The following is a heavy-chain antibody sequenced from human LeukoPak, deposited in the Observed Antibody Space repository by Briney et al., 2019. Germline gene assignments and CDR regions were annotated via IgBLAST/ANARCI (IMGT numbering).Heavy chain of an antibody. CDR1: GGSFSGYY. D-gene: IGHD6-13*01. V-gene: IGHV4-34*01. Sequence: SETLSLACAVYGGSFSGYYWSWIRQPPGKGLEWIGEINHSGSTNYNPSLKSRVTISVDTSKNQFSLKLSSVTAADTAVYYCARVAAAAGDAFDIWGQGTMVTVSS. CDR2: INHSGST. CDR3: ARVAAAAGDAFDI. J-gene: IGHJ3*02.